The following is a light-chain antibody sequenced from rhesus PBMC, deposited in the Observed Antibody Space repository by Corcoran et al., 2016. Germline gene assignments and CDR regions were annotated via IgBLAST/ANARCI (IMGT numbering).Light chain of an antibody. Sequence: DIQMTQSPSSLSASVGDRVTITCRASQGISSYLTWYQQKPGKAPKLLIYSANRLESGVPSRFSGSGSGTEFTLTISSLQPEDFATYYCQQYNSLPFTFGPGTKLDIK. J-gene: IGKJ3*01. CDR2: SAN. CDR3: QQYNSLPFT. V-gene: IGKV1-32*01. CDR1: QGISSY.